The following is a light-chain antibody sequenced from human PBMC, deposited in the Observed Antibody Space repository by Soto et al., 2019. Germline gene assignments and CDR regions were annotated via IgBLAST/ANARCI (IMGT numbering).Light chain of an antibody. CDR2: GAS. CDR3: QQDGTSPT. CDR1: QSLTTSY. J-gene: IGKJ2*01. V-gene: IGKV3-20*01. Sequence: EIVLTQSPGTLSLFPGERATLSCRASQSLTTSYLAWYQQKPGQAPRLLIYGASSWATGIPDRFSGSGSGTDFTLTISLLAHEDSAVYYCQQDGTSPTFGQGTRLEIK.